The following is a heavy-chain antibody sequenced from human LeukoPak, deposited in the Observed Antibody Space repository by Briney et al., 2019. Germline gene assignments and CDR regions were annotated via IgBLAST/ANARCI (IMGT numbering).Heavy chain of an antibody. V-gene: IGHV1-2*02. D-gene: IGHD3-9*01. Sequence: GASVKVSCKASGYTFTGYYMHWVRQAPGQGLGCMGWINPNSGGTNYAQKFQGRVTMTRDTSISTAYMELSRLRSDDTAVYYCARAAGLTYYDILTLDYWGQGTLVTVSS. CDR1: GYTFTGYY. CDR3: ARAAGLTYYDILTLDY. CDR2: INPNSGGT. J-gene: IGHJ4*02.